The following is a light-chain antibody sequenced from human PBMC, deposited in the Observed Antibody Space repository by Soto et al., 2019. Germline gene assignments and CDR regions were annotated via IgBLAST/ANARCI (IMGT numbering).Light chain of an antibody. V-gene: IGKV1-12*01. Sequence: IQMTQSPSSVSASVGDTVTLSCQTSHGVSGWLAWYQQKPGKAPTLLIYTVSNLQSGVPSRFSGSGSAKDFSLTSTNLQPEDFATYFCQQGKTFPFTFGPGTKVEVK. CDR3: QQGKTFPFT. CDR2: TVS. J-gene: IGKJ3*01. CDR1: HGVSGW.